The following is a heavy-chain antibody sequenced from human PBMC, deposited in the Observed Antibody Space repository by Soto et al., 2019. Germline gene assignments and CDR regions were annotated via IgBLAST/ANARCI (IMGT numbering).Heavy chain of an antibody. CDR3: ARQLIAVADQPFDY. D-gene: IGHD6-19*01. V-gene: IGHV4-59*08. J-gene: IGHJ4*02. Sequence: SETPSLTCTVSGGSISSHYWSWIRQSPGKGLEWIGYIYHSGSTKYNPSLKSRVTMSVDTSKNQFSLKLSSVTAADTAVYYCARQLIAVADQPFDYWGQGTLVTVSS. CDR1: GGSISSHY. CDR2: IYHSGST.